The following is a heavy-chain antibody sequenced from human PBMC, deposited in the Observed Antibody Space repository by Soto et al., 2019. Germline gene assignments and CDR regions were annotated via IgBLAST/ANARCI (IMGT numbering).Heavy chain of an antibody. D-gene: IGHD3-3*01. CDR2: ISTHNGNT. CDR3: AREGILGPHDGYDM. Sequence: ASVKVSFKASGHSFTSSGISWLRQAPGQGLEWLGWISTHNGNTIYAPRFQDRVTLTIQTSTNTAYMDMRSLRDDDTALYSCAREGILGPHDGYDMWGQGTLVTVSS. J-gene: IGHJ4*03. V-gene: IGHV1-18*01. CDR1: GHSFTSSG.